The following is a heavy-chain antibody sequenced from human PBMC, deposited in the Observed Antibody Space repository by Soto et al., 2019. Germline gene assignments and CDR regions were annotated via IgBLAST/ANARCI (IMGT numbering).Heavy chain of an antibody. CDR3: ARDQYYGDYIRAFDI. D-gene: IGHD4-17*01. CDR1: GGTFSSYT. Sequence: SVKVSCKASGGTFSSYTISWVRQAPGQGLEWMGRIIPILGIANYAQKFQGRVTITADKSTSTAYMELSSLRSEDTAVYYCARDQYYGDYIRAFDIWGQGTMVTVSS. V-gene: IGHV1-69*04. J-gene: IGHJ3*02. CDR2: IIPILGIA.